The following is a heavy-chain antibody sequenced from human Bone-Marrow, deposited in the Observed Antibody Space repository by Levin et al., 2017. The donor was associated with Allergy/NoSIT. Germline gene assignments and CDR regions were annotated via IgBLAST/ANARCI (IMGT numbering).Heavy chain of an antibody. CDR1: GFIFSNAW. Sequence: GGSLRLSCAASGFIFSNAWMSWVRQAPGKGLEWVGRIKSKADGGTTGYAAPVRGRFTISRDDSKTTLSLQMNSLKTEDTAVYYCVGVGAAVAHWGQGTLVTVSS. CDR2: IKSKADGGTT. V-gene: IGHV3-15*01. J-gene: IGHJ4*02. D-gene: IGHD3-3*01. CDR3: VGVGAAVAH.